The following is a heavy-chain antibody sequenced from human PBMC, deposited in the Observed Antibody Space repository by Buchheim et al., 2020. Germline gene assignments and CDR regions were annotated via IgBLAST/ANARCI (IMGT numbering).Heavy chain of an antibody. CDR3: ARDQIAARLWFDP. CDR1: GGSFSGYY. J-gene: IGHJ5*02. Sequence: QVQLQQWGAGLLKPSETLSLTCAVYGGSFSGYYWSWIRQPPGKGLEWIGEINHSGSTNYNPSLKSRVTILVDTTKNQVFLKLSSVTAADTAVHYCARDQIAARLWFDPWGQGTL. D-gene: IGHD6-6*01. V-gene: IGHV4-34*01. CDR2: INHSGST.